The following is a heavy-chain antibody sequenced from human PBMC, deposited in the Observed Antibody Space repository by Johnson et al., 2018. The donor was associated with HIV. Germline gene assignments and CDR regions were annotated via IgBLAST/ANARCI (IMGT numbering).Heavy chain of an antibody. V-gene: IGHV3-30*02. J-gene: IGHJ3*02. D-gene: IGHD1-26*01. CDR3: AKDSDCKWELSPTGAFDI. Sequence: QVQLVESGGGLVQPGGSLRLSCAASGFTFSSYGMHWVRQAPGKGLEWVAVIWYDGSNKYYADSVKGRFTISRDNSKNTLYLQMKSLRAEDTAVYYCAKDSDCKWELSPTGAFDIGGQGTMGTVSS. CDR2: IWYDGSNK. CDR1: GFTFSSYG.